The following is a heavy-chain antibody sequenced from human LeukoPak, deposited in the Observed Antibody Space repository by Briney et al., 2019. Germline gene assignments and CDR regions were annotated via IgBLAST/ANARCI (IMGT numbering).Heavy chain of an antibody. CDR2: INHSGST. V-gene: IGHV4-34*01. J-gene: IGHJ4*02. Sequence: SETLSLTCAVYGGSFSGYYWSWIRQPPGKGLEWIGEINHSGSTIYNPSLKSRVTISVDTSKNQFSLKLSSVTAADTAVYYCARWGSSSWYPFRHFDYWGQGTLVTVSS. CDR3: ARWGSSSWYPFRHFDY. D-gene: IGHD6-13*01. CDR1: GGSFSGYY.